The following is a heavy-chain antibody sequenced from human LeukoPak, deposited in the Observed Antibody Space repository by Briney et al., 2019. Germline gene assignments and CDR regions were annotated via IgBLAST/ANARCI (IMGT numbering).Heavy chain of an antibody. CDR1: GFTFSSYS. D-gene: IGHD2-2*02. CDR2: ISSSSSTI. J-gene: IGHJ3*02. V-gene: IGHV3-48*01. CDR3: ARELLYRRAFDI. Sequence: GGSLRLSCAASGFTFSSYSMNWVRQAPGKGLEWASYISSSSSTIYYADSVKGRFTISRDNAKNSLYLQMNSLRAEDTAVYYCARELLYRRAFDIWGQGTMVTVSS.